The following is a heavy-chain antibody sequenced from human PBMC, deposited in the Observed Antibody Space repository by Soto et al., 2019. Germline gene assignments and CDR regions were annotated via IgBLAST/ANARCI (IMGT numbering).Heavy chain of an antibody. Sequence: GGSLRLSCAASGFTVSSNYMSWVRQAPGKGLEWVSVIYSGGSKYYEEFVKGVFTISRDNSKNTQYLQMNSLRAEDTAVYYCARDKQGYSSSLRYYYCMDVWGQGTTVTVSS. CDR1: GFTVSSNY. CDR2: IYSGGSK. CDR3: ARDKQGYSSSLRYYYCMDV. J-gene: IGHJ6*02. V-gene: IGHV3-53*01. D-gene: IGHD6-13*01.